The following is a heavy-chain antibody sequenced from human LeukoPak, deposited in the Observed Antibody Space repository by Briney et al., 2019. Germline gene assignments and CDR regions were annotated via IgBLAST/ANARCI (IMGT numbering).Heavy chain of an antibody. J-gene: IGHJ6*03. CDR2: ISSSGSTI. CDR3: VRDAWFYYYMDV. V-gene: IGHV3-48*03. CDR1: GFTFSSYE. D-gene: IGHD3-10*01. Sequence: GGSLRLSCAASGFTFSSYEMNWVRQAPGKGLEWVSYISSSGSTIYYADSVKGRFTISRDNAKNSLYLQMNSLRAEDTAVYYCVRDAWFYYYMDVWGNGTTVTISS.